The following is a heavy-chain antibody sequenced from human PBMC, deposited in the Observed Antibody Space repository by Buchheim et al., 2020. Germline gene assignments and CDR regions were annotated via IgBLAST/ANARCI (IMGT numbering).Heavy chain of an antibody. CDR3: AKDPDYYDSSGYYYQIEYFQH. CDR2: ISGSGGST. V-gene: IGHV3-23*01. D-gene: IGHD3-22*01. Sequence: EVQLLESGGGLVQPGGSLRLSCAASGFTFSSYAMSWVRQAPGKGLEWVSAISGSGGSTYYADSVKGRFTISRDNSKNTLYLQMNSLRAEDTAVYYCAKDPDYYDSSGYYYQIEYFQHWGQGTL. J-gene: IGHJ1*01. CDR1: GFTFSSYA.